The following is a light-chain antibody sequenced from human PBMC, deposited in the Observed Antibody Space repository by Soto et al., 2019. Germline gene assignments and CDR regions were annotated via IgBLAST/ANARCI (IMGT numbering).Light chain of an antibody. Sequence: DIQMTQSPSTLSASVGDRVTITCRASQSISSWSAWYQQKPGKAPKLLIYKASSLESGVPSSLSGSASGTDFPLTISRLPPDDSATYYCQQYNTYWTFGHGTKVDIK. J-gene: IGKJ1*01. CDR3: QQYNTYWT. CDR2: KAS. CDR1: QSISSW. V-gene: IGKV1-5*03.